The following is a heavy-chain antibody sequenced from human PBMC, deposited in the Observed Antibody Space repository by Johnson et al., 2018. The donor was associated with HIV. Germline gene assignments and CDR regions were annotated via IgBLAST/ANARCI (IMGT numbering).Heavy chain of an antibody. Sequence: SGGGVIRPGGSLRLSCAASGFTFNEYDMNWVRQAPGQGLEWVATIKQDGGEKYYVDSVKGRFTISRDNAENSLYLKINSLRAEDTAVYYCARGRGALDIGGQGTMVTVPS. D-gene: IGHD3-16*01. CDR2: IKQDGGEK. V-gene: IGHV3-7*04. CDR3: ARGRGALDI. CDR1: GFTFNEYD. J-gene: IGHJ3*02.